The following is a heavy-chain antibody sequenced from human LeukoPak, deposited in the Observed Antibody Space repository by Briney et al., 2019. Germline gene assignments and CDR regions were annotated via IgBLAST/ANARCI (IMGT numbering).Heavy chain of an antibody. CDR2: IYYSGST. CDR1: GGSISSSSYY. D-gene: IGHD4-17*01. V-gene: IGHV4-39*07. J-gene: IGHJ3*02. Sequence: SETLSLTCTVSGGSISSSSYYWGWIRQPPGKGLEWIGSIYYSGSTYYNPSLKSRVTISVDTSKNQFSLKLSSVTAADTAVYYCARLARLRSAFDIWGQGTMVTVSS. CDR3: ARLARLRSAFDI.